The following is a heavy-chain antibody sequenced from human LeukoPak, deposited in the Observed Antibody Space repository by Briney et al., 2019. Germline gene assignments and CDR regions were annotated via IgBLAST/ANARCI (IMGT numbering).Heavy chain of an antibody. V-gene: IGHV1-18*01. CDR2: ISAYNGKK. Sequence: ASIKVSCKSSAYTFATDGISWVPQAPVQGLESMAWISAYNGKKHYAQKLKGGVNMTTDTSTSTEYMELRRMRSDDREVYYCARRKATVTPYNWFDPWGQGNLVTVS. CDR3: ARRKATVTPYNWFDP. D-gene: IGHD4-11*01. CDR1: AYTFATDG. J-gene: IGHJ5*02.